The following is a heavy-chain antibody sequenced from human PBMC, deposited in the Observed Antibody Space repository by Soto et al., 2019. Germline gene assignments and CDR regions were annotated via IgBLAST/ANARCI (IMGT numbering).Heavy chain of an antibody. D-gene: IGHD3-22*01. CDR2: ISAYNGNS. CDR1: GYSFATSG. V-gene: IGHV1-18*01. CDR3: ARAGQYYDASGYAN. J-gene: IGHJ4*02. Sequence: QVKLVQSGAEVKKPGASIKVSCKASGYSFATSGMTWVRQAPGQGLEWLGWISAYNGNSNYDQNLQDRVTMTTDTSPTTAYLELRNLRSDDSDVYYCARAGQYYDASGYANWGQGTLVTVSS.